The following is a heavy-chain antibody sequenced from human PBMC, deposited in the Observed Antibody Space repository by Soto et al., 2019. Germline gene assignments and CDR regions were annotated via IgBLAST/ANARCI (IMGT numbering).Heavy chain of an antibody. CDR3: ARGNTPVDY. D-gene: IGHD2-2*02. CDR1: GASISSYNY. J-gene: IGHJ4*02. CDR2: IYYSGST. V-gene: IGHV4-30-4*01. Sequence: SETLSLTCNVSGASISSYNYWSWIRQPPGKGLEWIGYIYYSGSTYYNPSLKSRVTISVDTSKNQFSLKLSSVTAADTAVYYCARGNTPVDYWGQGTLVTVSS.